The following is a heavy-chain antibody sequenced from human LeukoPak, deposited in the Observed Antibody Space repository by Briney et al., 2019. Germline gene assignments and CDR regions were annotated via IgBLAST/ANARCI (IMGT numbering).Heavy chain of an antibody. Sequence: GGSLRLSCAASGFTFSSYSMHWVRQAPGKGLEWVAFIRYDGSNKYYADSVKGRFTISRDNSKNTLYLQMNSLRAEDTAVYYCAKDLSSLAAAGYYFDYWGQGTLVTVSS. CDR1: GFTFSSYS. V-gene: IGHV3-30*02. J-gene: IGHJ4*02. D-gene: IGHD6-13*01. CDR2: IRYDGSNK. CDR3: AKDLSSLAAAGYYFDY.